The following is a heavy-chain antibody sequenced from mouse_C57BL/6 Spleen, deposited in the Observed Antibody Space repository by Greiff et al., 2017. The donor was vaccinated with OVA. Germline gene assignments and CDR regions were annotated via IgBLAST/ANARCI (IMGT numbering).Heavy chain of an antibody. CDR1: GYTFTDYY. Sequence: VKLVESGPELVKPGASVKISCKASGYTFTDYYINWVKQRPGQGLEWIGWIFPGSGSTYYNEKFKGKATLTVDKSSSTSYMLVSSLTSEDSAVYFCARRTTVAYWYFDVWGTGTTVTVSS. CDR2: IFPGSGST. V-gene: IGHV1-75*01. CDR3: ARRTTVAYWYFDV. D-gene: IGHD1-1*01. J-gene: IGHJ1*03.